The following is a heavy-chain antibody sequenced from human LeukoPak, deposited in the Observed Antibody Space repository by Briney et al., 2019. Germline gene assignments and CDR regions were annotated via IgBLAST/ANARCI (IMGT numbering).Heavy chain of an antibody. Sequence: GGSLRLSYTASGFIFGDYGMSWVRQAPGKGLEWVGLIRAKDYGGTTENAASVKGRFTISRDDSKSIAYLQMNSLKTEDTAVYYCIRGVKFGEAWGQGTLVIVSS. J-gene: IGHJ5*02. CDR3: IRGVKFGEA. V-gene: IGHV3-49*04. D-gene: IGHD3-10*01. CDR1: GFIFGDYG. CDR2: IRAKDYGGTT.